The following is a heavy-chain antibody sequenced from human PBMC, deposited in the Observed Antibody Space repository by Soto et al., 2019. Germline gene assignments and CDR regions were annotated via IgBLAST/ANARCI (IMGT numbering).Heavy chain of an antibody. D-gene: IGHD3-10*01. CDR2: ISYDGSNK. V-gene: IGHV3-30*18. Sequence: GGSLRLSCAASGFTFSSYGMHWVRQAPGKGLEWVAVISYDGSNKYYADSVKGRFTISRDNSKNTLYLQMNSLRAEDTAVYYCAKGESGLLWFGESTDDAFDIWGQGTMVTVSS. CDR3: AKGESGLLWFGESTDDAFDI. J-gene: IGHJ3*02. CDR1: GFTFSSYG.